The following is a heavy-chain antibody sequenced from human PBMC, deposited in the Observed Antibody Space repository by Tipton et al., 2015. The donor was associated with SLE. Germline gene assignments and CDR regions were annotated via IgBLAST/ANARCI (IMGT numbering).Heavy chain of an antibody. J-gene: IGHJ6*03. CDR3: ARGGYDFWSGSGYYYYYMDV. V-gene: IGHV4-59*11. D-gene: IGHD3-3*01. Sequence: TLSLTCTVSGGSISSHYWSWIRQPPGKGLEWIGYIYYSGSTNYNPSLKSRVTMSVDTSKNQFSLKLSSVTAADTAVYYCARGGYDFWSGSGYYYYYMDVRGKGTTVTVSS. CDR1: GGSISSHY. CDR2: IYYSGST.